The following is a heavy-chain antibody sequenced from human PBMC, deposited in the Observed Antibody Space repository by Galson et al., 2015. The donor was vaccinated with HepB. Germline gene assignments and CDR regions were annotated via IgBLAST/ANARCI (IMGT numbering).Heavy chain of an antibody. D-gene: IGHD3-3*01. CDR3: ARHVLRSDRGYYYYYYMDV. J-gene: IGHJ6*03. CDR2: IDPSDSYT. Sequence: QSGAEVKKPGESLRISCKGSGYSFTSYWISWVRQMPRKGLEWMGRIDPSDSYTNYSPSFQGHVTISADKSISTAYLQWSSLKASDTAMYYCARHVLRSDRGYYYYYYMDVWGKGTTVTVSS. V-gene: IGHV5-10-1*01. CDR1: GYSFTSYW.